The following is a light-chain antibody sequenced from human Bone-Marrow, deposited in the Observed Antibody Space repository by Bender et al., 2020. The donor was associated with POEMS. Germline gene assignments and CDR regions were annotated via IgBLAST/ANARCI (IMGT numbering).Light chain of an antibody. V-gene: IGLV1-40*01. Sequence: YQHVPGAPPRLIIFDYTNRPSGVPDRFSGSKSGTSASLAITGLQAEDEADYYCQSYDGSLSAYVFGPGTKVSVL. CDR3: QSYDGSLSAYV. J-gene: IGLJ1*01. CDR2: DYT.